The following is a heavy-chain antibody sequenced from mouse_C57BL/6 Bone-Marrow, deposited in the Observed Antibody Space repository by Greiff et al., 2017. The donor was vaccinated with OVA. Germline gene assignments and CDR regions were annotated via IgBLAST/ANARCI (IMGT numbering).Heavy chain of an antibody. D-gene: IGHD2-4*01. J-gene: IGHJ3*01. CDR2: IDPSDSYT. Sequence: QVQLQQPGAELVKPGASVKLSCKASGYTFTSYWMQWVKQRPGQGLAWIGEIDPSDSYTNYNQKFKGKATLTVDTSSSTAYMQLSSLTSEDSAVYYCARDYDYGPFAYWGQGTLVTVSA. CDR1: GYTFTSYW. V-gene: IGHV1-50*01. CDR3: ARDYDYGPFAY.